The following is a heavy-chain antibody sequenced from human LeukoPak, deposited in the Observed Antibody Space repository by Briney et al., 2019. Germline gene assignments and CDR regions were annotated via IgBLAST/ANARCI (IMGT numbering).Heavy chain of an antibody. CDR3: ATDWSGDDRFDY. J-gene: IGHJ4*02. Sequence: GGSLRLSCAASGFTFSRYWMTWVRQAPGKGQEWVANIKQDGSEQYYVDSVRGRFTISRDNTKNSLYLQMDSLGVEDTAVYYCATDWSGDDRFDYWGQGTLVTVSS. CDR2: IKQDGSEQ. V-gene: IGHV3-7*05. D-gene: IGHD3-3*01. CDR1: GFTFSRYW.